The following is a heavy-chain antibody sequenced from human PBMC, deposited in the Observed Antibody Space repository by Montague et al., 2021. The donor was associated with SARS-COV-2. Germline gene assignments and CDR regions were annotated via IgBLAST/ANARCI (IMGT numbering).Heavy chain of an antibody. CDR3: ARDHDMASQPGYFDP. V-gene: IGHV4-61*02. CDR1: GDSMSGGHYY. Sequence: TLSLTCTVSGDSMSGGHYYWICIRQPAGKRLDWIVSIYSSGTTNYNPSLKSRVTLLVDTSKNQFSLNLNSATAADTAVYFCARDHDMASQPGYFDPRGQGTLVTVSS. D-gene: IGHD3-9*01. CDR2: IYSSGTT. J-gene: IGHJ4*02.